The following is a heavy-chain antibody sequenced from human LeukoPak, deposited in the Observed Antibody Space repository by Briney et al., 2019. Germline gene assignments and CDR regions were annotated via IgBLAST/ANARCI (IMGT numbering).Heavy chain of an antibody. CDR1: GFTFSSYA. D-gene: IGHD5-12*01. J-gene: IGHJ6*03. V-gene: IGHV3-23*01. CDR2: ISSRGGST. CDR3: AKLAPRTGFYYYMDV. Sequence: GGSLRLSCAASGFTFSSYAMSWVRQAPGKGLEWVSAISSRGGSTYYADSVEGRFTISRDNSKNTLYLQMNSLRAEDTAVYYCAKLAPRTGFYYYMDVWGKGTTVTVSS.